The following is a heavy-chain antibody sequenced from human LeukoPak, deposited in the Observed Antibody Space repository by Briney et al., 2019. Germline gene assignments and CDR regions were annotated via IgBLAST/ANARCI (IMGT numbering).Heavy chain of an antibody. V-gene: IGHV1-2*02. CDR2: INPNSGGT. Sequence: ASVKVSCKASGYTFTGYYMHWVRQAPGQGLEWMGWINPNSGGTNYAQKFQGRVTMTRDTSISTAYMELSRLRSDDTAVYYCARDAAVPGTPRSGKRGVGYWGQGALVTVSS. CDR1: GYTFTGYY. J-gene: IGHJ4*02. D-gene: IGHD6-19*01. CDR3: ARDAAVPGTPRSGKRGVGY.